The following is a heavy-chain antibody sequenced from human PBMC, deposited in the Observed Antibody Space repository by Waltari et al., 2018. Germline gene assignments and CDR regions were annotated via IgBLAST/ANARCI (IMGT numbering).Heavy chain of an antibody. CDR2: INPNSGGT. D-gene: IGHD3-22*01. J-gene: IGHJ5*01. CDR1: GSTFTGYY. V-gene: IGHV1-2*06. CDR3: AKGQEHYYDNSGSFVS. Sequence: QVQLVQRGAEVKKPGASVKVSCKASGSTFTGYYITSVRQAPGQGLEWMGRINPNSGGTNYAQKFQGRVTMTRDTSINTAYMELSRLRPDDTAVYYCAKGQEHYYDNSGSFVSWGQGTLVTVSS.